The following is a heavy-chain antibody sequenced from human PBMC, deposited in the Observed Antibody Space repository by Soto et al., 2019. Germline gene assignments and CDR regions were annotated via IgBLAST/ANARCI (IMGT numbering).Heavy chain of an antibody. CDR2: IYYSGST. Sequence: SETLSLTCTVSGGSISSYYWSWIRQPPGKGLEWIGYIYYSGSTNYNPSLKSRVTISVDTSKNQFSLKLSSVTAADTAVYYCARDYLRYWFDPWGQGTLVTVSS. CDR3: ARDYLRYWFDP. CDR1: GGSISSYY. V-gene: IGHV4-59*01. J-gene: IGHJ5*02.